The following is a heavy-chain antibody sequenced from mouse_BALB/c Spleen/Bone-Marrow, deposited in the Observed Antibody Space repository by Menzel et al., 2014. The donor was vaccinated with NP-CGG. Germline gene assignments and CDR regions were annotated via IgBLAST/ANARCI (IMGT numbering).Heavy chain of an antibody. CDR2: ISDGGSYT. Sequence: VQREGSGGGLVKPGGSLKLSCAASGFTFSDYYMYWVRQTPEKRLEWVATISDGGSYTYYPDSVKGRFTISRDNAKNNLYLQMSSLKSEDTAMYYCARDRAAHYYGSSFYFDYWGQAATPKVSS. D-gene: IGHD1-1*01. J-gene: IGHJ2*01. CDR1: GFTFSDYY. CDR3: ARDRAAHYYGSSFYFDY. V-gene: IGHV5-4*02.